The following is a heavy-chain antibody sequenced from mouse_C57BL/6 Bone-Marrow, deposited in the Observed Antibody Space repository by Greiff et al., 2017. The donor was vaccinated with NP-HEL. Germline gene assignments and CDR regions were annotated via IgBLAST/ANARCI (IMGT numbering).Heavy chain of an antibody. Sequence: VQVVESGPELVKPGASVKISCKASGYAFSSSWMNWVKQRPGKGLEWIGRIYPGDGDTNYNGKFKGKATLTADKSSSTAYMQLSSLTSEDSAVYFCARGYYGSSYWYFDVWGTGTTVTVSS. CDR2: IYPGDGDT. J-gene: IGHJ1*03. D-gene: IGHD1-1*01. CDR3: ARGYYGSSYWYFDV. CDR1: GYAFSSSW. V-gene: IGHV1-82*01.